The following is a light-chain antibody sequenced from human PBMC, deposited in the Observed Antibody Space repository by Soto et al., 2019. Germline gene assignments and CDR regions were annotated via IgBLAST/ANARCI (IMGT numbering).Light chain of an antibody. Sequence: EIMMTQSPATLSVSPGERATLSCRASQSVGSNLAWYQQKPGQAPRLLIYGASTRATGIPARFSGSGPGTEFTLTISSLQSEDFAAYYCQQYNNWLLWTFGQGTKVEIK. V-gene: IGKV3-15*01. CDR1: QSVGSN. CDR2: GAS. J-gene: IGKJ1*01. CDR3: QQYNNWLLWT.